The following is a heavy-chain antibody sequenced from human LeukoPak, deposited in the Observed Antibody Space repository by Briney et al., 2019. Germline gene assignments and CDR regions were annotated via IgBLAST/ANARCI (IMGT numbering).Heavy chain of an antibody. CDR3: ARPHDSSGYGSVVYFDY. CDR2: IYPGYSDT. J-gene: IGHJ4*02. CDR1: GYRLTNNW. V-gene: IGHV5-51*01. D-gene: IGHD3-22*01. Sequence: GESLKISCKVSGYRLTNNWIGWVRQVPGKGLEWMGIIYPGYSDTRYSPSFQGQVTFSVDTSTSTVYLQWSSLKASDTAMYYCARPHDSSGYGSVVYFDYWGQGTLVTVSS.